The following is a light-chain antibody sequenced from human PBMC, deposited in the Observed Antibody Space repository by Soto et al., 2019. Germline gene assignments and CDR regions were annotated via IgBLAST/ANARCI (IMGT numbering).Light chain of an antibody. CDR1: NSNIGSKY. V-gene: IGLV1-47*01. CDR2: RNN. J-gene: IGLJ2*01. Sequence: QSVLTQPPSASGTPGQRVTISCSGSNSNIGSKYVYWYQQLPRTAPKLLLYRNNQRPSGVPDRFSGSKSGTSASLAISGLRSEDEADYYCAAWDNSLVGGPAFGGGTKVTVL. CDR3: AAWDNSLVGGPA.